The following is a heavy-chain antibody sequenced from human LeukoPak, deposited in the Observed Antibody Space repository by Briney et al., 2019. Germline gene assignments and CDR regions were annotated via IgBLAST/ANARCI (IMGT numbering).Heavy chain of an antibody. Sequence: GGSLRLSCAASGFTFSIYWMHWVRQAPGKGLVWVSRINSDGSSTSYADSVKGRFTISRDNAKNTLYLQMNSLRAEDTAVYYCARDHYYGSGSYPGAVDYWGQGTLVTVSS. CDR3: ARDHYYGSGSYPGAVDY. V-gene: IGHV3-74*01. CDR2: INSDGSST. J-gene: IGHJ4*02. D-gene: IGHD3-10*01. CDR1: GFTFSIYW.